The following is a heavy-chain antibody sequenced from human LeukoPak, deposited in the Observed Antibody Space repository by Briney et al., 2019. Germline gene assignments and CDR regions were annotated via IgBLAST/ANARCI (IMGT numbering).Heavy chain of an antibody. CDR1: GFTFSNAW. Sequence: PGGSLRLSCAASGFTFSNAWMSWVRQAPGKGLEWVGRIKSKTDGGTTDYAAPVKGRFTISRDDSKNTLYLQMNSLKTEDTAVYYCTTADDILTGLPVGAFDIWGQGTMVTVSS. D-gene: IGHD3-9*01. CDR2: IKSKTDGGTT. J-gene: IGHJ3*02. CDR3: TTADDILTGLPVGAFDI. V-gene: IGHV3-15*01.